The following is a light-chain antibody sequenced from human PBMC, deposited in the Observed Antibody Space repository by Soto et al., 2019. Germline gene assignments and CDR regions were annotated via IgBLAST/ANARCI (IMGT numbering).Light chain of an antibody. V-gene: IGLV2-14*03. CDR3: SSYTSSNTEV. Sequence: QSVLTQPASVSGSHGQSITISCTGTSSDVGAYNYVSWYQHHPGKAPKLIIYDVSDRPSGVSNRFSASKSGSTASLTISGLQAEDEADYYCSSYTSSNTEVFGTGTKLTVL. CDR1: SSDVGAYNY. CDR2: DVS. J-gene: IGLJ1*01.